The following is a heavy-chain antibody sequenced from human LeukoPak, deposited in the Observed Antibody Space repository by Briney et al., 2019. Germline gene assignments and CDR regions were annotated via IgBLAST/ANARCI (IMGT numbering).Heavy chain of an antibody. D-gene: IGHD3-22*01. Sequence: GGSLRLSCAASGFTFSSYAMHWVRQAPGKGLEWVAVISYDGSNKYYADSVKGRFTISRDNSKNTLYLQMNSLRAEDTAVYYCAKEYYYDSSGYSHAFDIWGQGTMVTVSS. CDR3: AKEYYYDSSGYSHAFDI. J-gene: IGHJ3*02. V-gene: IGHV3-30-3*01. CDR1: GFTFSSYA. CDR2: ISYDGSNK.